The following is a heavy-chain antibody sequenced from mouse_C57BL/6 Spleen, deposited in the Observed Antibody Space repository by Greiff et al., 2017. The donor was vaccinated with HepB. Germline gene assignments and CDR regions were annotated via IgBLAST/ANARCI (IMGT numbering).Heavy chain of an antibody. D-gene: IGHD1-1*01. J-gene: IGHJ4*01. V-gene: IGHV1-80*01. CDR3: ARDYGSSFYAMDY. Sequence: VQLQQSGAELVKPGASVKISCKASGYAFSSYWMNWVKQRPGKGLEGIGQIYPGDGDTNYNGKFKGKATLTADKSSSTAYMQLSSLTSEDSAVYFCARDYGSSFYAMDYWGQGTSVTVSS. CDR2: IYPGDGDT. CDR1: GYAFSSYW.